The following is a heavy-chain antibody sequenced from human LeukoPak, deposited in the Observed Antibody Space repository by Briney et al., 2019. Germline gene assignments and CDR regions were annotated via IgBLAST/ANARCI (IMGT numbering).Heavy chain of an antibody. V-gene: IGHV3-23*01. J-gene: IGHJ4*02. CDR2: ISGSGGST. CDR1: RFTFSSYA. Sequence: PGGSLRLSCAASRFTFSSYAMSWVRQAPGKGLEWVSAISGSGGSTYYADSVKGRFTISRDNSKNTLYLQMNSLRAEDTAVYYCAKTPNYYDSSGYYRMYYFDYWGQGTLVTVSS. CDR3: AKTPNYYDSSGYYRMYYFDY. D-gene: IGHD3-22*01.